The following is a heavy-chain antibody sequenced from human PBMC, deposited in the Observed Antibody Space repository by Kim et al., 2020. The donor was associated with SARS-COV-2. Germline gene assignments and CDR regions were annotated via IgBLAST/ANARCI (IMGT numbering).Heavy chain of an antibody. V-gene: IGHV4-59*01. D-gene: IGHD3-10*01. J-gene: IGHJ5*02. Sequence: SETLSLTCSVSGGSIGTFYWNWIRQPPGKGLEWIGYISDTGSTNYSPSLKSRVTMSVDASRNQFSLKLKSVTAADTAVYYCARGRIDMVRVPFDPWGQGTLVTVSS. CDR1: GGSIGTFY. CDR3: ARGRIDMVRVPFDP. CDR2: ISDTGST.